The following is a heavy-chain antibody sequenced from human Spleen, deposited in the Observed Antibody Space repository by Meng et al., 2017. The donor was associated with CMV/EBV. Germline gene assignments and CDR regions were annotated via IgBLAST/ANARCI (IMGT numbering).Heavy chain of an antibody. D-gene: IGHD1/OR15-1a*01. CDR1: GYTFTGYY. J-gene: IGHJ6*02. CDR3: ARELEQQLSGMDV. V-gene: IGHV1-2*02. Sequence: ASVKVSCKASGYTFTGYYIHWVRQAPGQGLEWMGWINPNSGSTNYALKFQGRVTMTRDTSISTAYMELSRLRSDDTAVYYCARELEQQLSGMDVWGQGTTVTVSS. CDR2: INPNSGST.